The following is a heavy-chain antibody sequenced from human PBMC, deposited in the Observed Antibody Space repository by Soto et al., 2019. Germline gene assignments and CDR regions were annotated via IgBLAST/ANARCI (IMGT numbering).Heavy chain of an antibody. V-gene: IGHV3-11*01. CDR1: GFTFSDYY. CDR3: ARGGHYDILTGYYYYYYGMDV. Sequence: GGSLRLSCAASGFTFSDYYMSWIRQAPGKGLEWVSYISSSGSTIYYADSVKGRFTISRDNAKISLYLQMNSLRAEDTAVYYCARGGHYDILTGYYYYYYGMDVWGQGTTVTVSS. CDR2: ISSSGSTI. J-gene: IGHJ6*02. D-gene: IGHD3-9*01.